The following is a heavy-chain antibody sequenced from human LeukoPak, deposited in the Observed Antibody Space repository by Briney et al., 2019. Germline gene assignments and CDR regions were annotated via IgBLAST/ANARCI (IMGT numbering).Heavy chain of an antibody. CDR1: GGTFSSYA. V-gene: IGHV1-69*13. Sequence: SVKVSCKASGGTFSSYAISWVRQAPGQGLEWMGGIIPIFGTANYAQKFQGRVTITADESTSTAYMELSSLRSEDTAVHYCARAEYQLPGPYYYGMDVWGKGTTVTVSS. CDR3: ARAEYQLPGPYYYGMDV. D-gene: IGHD2-2*01. CDR2: IIPIFGTA. J-gene: IGHJ6*04.